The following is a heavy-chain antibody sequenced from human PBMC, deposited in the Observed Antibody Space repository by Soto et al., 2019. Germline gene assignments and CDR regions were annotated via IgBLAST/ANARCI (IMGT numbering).Heavy chain of an antibody. CDR1: GYTFTSYA. CDR2: INAGNGNT. Sequence: ASVKVSCKASGYTFTSYAMHWVRQAPGQRLEWMGWINAGNGNTKYSQKFQGRVTITRDTSASTAYMELSSLRSEDTAVYYCARGRSSSSSYYYYGMDVWGQGTTVTVSS. CDR3: ARGRSSSSSYYYYGMDV. D-gene: IGHD6-13*01. V-gene: IGHV1-3*01. J-gene: IGHJ6*02.